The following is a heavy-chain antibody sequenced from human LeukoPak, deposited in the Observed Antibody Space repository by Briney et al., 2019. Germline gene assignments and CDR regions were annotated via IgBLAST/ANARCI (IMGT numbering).Heavy chain of an antibody. CDR3: AREEVTMGHLGYFDY. D-gene: IGHD3-10*01. Sequence: PGRSLRLSCAASGFTFSSYAMHWVRQAPGKGLEWVAVISYDGSNKYYADSVKGRFTISRDNSKNTLYLQMNSLRAEDTAVYYCAREEVTMGHLGYFDYWGQGTLVTVSS. V-gene: IGHV3-30*04. J-gene: IGHJ4*02. CDR2: ISYDGSNK. CDR1: GFTFSSYA.